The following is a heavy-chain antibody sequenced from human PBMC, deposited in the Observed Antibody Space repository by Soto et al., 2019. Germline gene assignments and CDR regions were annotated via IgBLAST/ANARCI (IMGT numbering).Heavy chain of an antibody. J-gene: IGHJ6*03. CDR2: IYSGGST. Sequence: GGSLRLSCTASGFTVSSNYMSWVRQAPGKGLEWVSVIYSGGSTYYADSVKGRFTISRDNSKNTLYLQMNSLRAEDTAVYYCARGPGRERLATQPKWLRPDYYYSYMDVWGKGTTVTVSS. CDR1: GFTVSSNY. V-gene: IGHV3-66*01. D-gene: IGHD5-12*01. CDR3: ARGPGRERLATQPKWLRPDYYYSYMDV.